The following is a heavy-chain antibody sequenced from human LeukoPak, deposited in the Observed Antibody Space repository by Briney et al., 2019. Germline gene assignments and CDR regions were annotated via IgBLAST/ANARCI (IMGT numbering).Heavy chain of an antibody. CDR3: ARGGVVVITSFDY. CDR2: INPNSGGT. Sequence: ASVKVSCKASGYTFTSYYMHWVRQAHGQGLEWMGWINPNSGGTNYAQKFQGRVTMTRDTSISTAYMELSRLRSDDTAVYYCARGGVVVITSFDYWGQGTLVTVSS. J-gene: IGHJ4*02. CDR1: GYTFTSYY. D-gene: IGHD3-22*01. V-gene: IGHV1-2*02.